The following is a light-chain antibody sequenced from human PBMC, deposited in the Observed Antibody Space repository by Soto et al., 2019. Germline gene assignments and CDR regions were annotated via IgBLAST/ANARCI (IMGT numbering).Light chain of an antibody. CDR2: AAS. Sequence: DIQMTQSPSSLSASVGDRVTITCRASQNINNYLNWYQQKPGKAPKLLIYAASSLQSGVPSRFSGSGSGTDFTLTISSLQPGDFATYYCQQSYSILWGTCGQGTKVEIK. CDR1: QNINNY. CDR3: QQSYSILWGT. V-gene: IGKV1-39*01. J-gene: IGKJ1*01.